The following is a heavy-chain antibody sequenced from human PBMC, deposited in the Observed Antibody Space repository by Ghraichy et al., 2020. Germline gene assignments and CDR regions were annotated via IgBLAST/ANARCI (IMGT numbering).Heavy chain of an antibody. CDR2: INHSEST. D-gene: IGHD3-9*01. Sequence: SETLSLTCAVYGGSFSGYYWSWIRQPPGKGLEWIGEINHSESTHYNPSLKSRVTMSVDTSKTQFSLKLSSVTAADTAVYYCASRTILGYFDYWGQGTLVTVSS. V-gene: IGHV4-34*01. CDR1: GGSFSGYY. CDR3: ASRTILGYFDY. J-gene: IGHJ4*02.